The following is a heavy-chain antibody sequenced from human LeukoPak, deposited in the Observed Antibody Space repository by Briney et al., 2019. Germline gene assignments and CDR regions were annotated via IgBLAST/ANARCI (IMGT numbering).Heavy chain of an antibody. D-gene: IGHD4-17*01. CDR3: AKQLYGDYGPDAFDI. CDR1: GYTFTGYY. Sequence: ASVKGSCKASGYTFTGYYMHWVRQAPGQGLEWMGWINPNSGGTNYAQKFQGRVTMTRDTSISTAYMELSRLRSDDTAAYYCAKQLYGDYGPDAFDIWGQGTMVTVSS. V-gene: IGHV1-2*02. CDR2: INPNSGGT. J-gene: IGHJ3*02.